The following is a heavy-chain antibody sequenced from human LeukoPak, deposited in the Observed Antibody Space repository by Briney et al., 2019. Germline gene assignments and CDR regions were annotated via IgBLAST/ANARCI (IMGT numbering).Heavy chain of an antibody. Sequence: GGSLRLSCAVSGFSFTNFWMSWVRQAPGWGLEWVANIHPEGNEKYHVESVKGRFTISKDNTKNLLFLQMNGLRVEDTAVYYCARGDAFSGDHWGQGTLVTVSS. CDR3: ARGDAFSGDH. CDR2: IHPEGNEK. V-gene: IGHV3-7*04. CDR1: GFSFTNFW. J-gene: IGHJ4*02.